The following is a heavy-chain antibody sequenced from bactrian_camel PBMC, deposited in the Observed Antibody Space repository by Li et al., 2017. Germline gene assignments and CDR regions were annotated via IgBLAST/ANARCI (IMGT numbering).Heavy chain of an antibody. CDR2: IDSDGGT. D-gene: IGHD2*01. V-gene: IGHV3S53*01. Sequence: QVQLVESGGGSVQAGGSLRISCTASTSIRTFNLYAMGWFRQAPGKEREGVATIDSDGGTSYSAAVKGRFTISKDNAKNTLFLQMNSLTPGDTAMYYCAAGQEHCSAGRPYTLEYTYWGQGTQVTVSS. J-gene: IGHJ4*01. CDR1: TSIRTFNLYA. CDR3: AAGQEHCSAGRPYTLEYTY.